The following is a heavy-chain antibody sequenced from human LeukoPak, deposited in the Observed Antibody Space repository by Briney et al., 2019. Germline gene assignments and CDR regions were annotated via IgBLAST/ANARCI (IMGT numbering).Heavy chain of an antibody. D-gene: IGHD2-2*01. CDR1: GFTFSSYW. CDR3: ARDDNGYCSSTSCYYYYYYGMDV. V-gene: IGHV3-7*01. CDR2: IKQDGSEK. J-gene: IGHJ6*02. Sequence: GGSLRLSCAASGFTFSSYWMSWVRQAPGKGLEWVANIKQDGSEKYYVDSVKGRFTISRDNAKNSLYLQMNSLRAEDTAVYYCARDDNGYCSSTSCYYYYYYGMDVWGQGTTVTASS.